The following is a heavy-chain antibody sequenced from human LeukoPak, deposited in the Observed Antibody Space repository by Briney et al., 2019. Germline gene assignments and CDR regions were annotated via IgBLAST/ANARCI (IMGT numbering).Heavy chain of an antibody. V-gene: IGHV1-18*01. D-gene: IGHD2-2*01. CDR1: GYTFASYG. Sequence: ASVKVSCKASGYTFASYGISWVRQAPGQGLEWMGWISAYNGNTNYAQKLQGRVTMTTDTSTSTAYMELRSLRSDDTAVYYCARDDGGYCSSTSCSGFDPWGQGTPVTVSS. J-gene: IGHJ5*02. CDR3: ARDDGGYCSSTSCSGFDP. CDR2: ISAYNGNT.